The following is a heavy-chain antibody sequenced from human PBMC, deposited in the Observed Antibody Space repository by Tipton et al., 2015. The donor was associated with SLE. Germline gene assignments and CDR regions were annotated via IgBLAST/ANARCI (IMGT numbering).Heavy chain of an antibody. CDR2: ISSSSSTI. Sequence: SLRLSCAASGFTFSSYSMNWVRQAPGKGLEWVSYISSSSSTIYYADSVKGRFTISRDNAKNSLYLQMNSLRAEDTAVYYCARGHGSGLFDYWGQGTLVTVSS. CDR1: GFTFSSYS. J-gene: IGHJ4*02. V-gene: IGHV3-48*01. CDR3: ARGHGSGLFDY. D-gene: IGHD3-10*01.